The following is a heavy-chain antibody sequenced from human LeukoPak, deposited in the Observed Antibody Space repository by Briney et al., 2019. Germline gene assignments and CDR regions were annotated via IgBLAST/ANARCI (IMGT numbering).Heavy chain of an antibody. CDR1: GLTFSSYA. V-gene: IGHV3-23*01. D-gene: IGHD3-3*01. CDR3: ARRGFDFWSGFEL. J-gene: IGHJ5*02. CDR2: VRGSGGSR. Sequence: PGRSLRLSCAASGLTFSSYAMSCVRQLPRGWREWVAVVRGSGGSRYYADSGKGRLTISTDNTKNSLDLQMNSLRADAAAVYSCARRGFDFWSGFELWGQGTLVTVSS.